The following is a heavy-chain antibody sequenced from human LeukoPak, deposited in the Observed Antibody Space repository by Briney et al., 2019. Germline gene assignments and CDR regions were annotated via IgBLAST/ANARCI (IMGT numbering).Heavy chain of an antibody. Sequence: SETLSLTCTVSGASISSYYWSWIRQPPGKSLEWIGYIYYSGSTNYNPSLKTRVTMSLDTSRNQVSLRLSSVTTADTAVYYCARGDGQLDNWGQGTLVTVSS. CDR2: IYYSGST. J-gene: IGHJ4*02. V-gene: IGHV4-59*01. CDR3: ARGDGQLDN. CDR1: GASISSYY. D-gene: IGHD5-24*01.